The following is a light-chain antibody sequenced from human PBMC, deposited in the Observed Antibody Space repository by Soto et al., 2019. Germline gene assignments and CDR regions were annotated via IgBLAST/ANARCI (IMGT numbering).Light chain of an antibody. J-gene: IGLJ2*01. CDR1: RSDVGAYNY. Sequence: QSALTQPASVSGSPGQSIAISCTGTRSDVGAYNYVSWYQQHPGKAPKLMISEVTNRPSGVSDRFSGSKSGNTASLTISGLQAEDEADYYCQSYDPTLRTSLFGGGTQLTVL. CDR3: QSYDPTLRTSL. V-gene: IGLV2-14*01. CDR2: EVT.